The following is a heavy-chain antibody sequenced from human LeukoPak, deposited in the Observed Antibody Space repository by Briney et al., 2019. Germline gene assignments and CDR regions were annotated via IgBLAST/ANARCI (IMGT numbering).Heavy chain of an antibody. Sequence: SETLSLTRAVYGGSFSGYYWSWIRQPPGKGLEWIGEINHSGSTNYNPSLKSRVTISVDTSKNQFSLKLSSVTAADTAAYYCAREDTAMAYFDYWGKGTLVTVSS. CDR1: GGSFSGYY. J-gene: IGHJ4*02. D-gene: IGHD5-18*01. V-gene: IGHV4-34*01. CDR2: INHSGST. CDR3: AREDTAMAYFDY.